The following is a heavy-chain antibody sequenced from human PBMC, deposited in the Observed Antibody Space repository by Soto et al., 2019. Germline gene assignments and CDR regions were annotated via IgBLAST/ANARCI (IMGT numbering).Heavy chain of an antibody. CDR2: INPSGGST. J-gene: IGHJ1*01. CDR1: GYTFTSYY. CDR3: ARGVTSGGSGNKYFQH. Sequence: ASVKVSCKASGYTFTSYYMHWVRQAPGQGLEWMGIINPSGGSTSYAQKFQGRVTMTRDTSTSTVYMELSSLRSEDTAVYYCARGVTSGGSGNKYFQHWGQGTLVNVSS. V-gene: IGHV1-46*03. D-gene: IGHD2-15*01.